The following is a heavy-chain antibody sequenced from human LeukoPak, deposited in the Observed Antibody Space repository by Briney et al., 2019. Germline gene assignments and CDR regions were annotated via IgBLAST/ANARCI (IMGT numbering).Heavy chain of an antibody. CDR3: TRGGSAFDH. D-gene: IGHD2-15*01. CDR2: IKSRPDGGAA. Sequence: GGSLRLSCVASGFTFTTALMSWVRQAPGKGLEWVARIKSRPDGGAADYAAPVEGRFAISRDDSKDTLYLQMNSLKTEDTAVYFCTRGGSAFDHWGQGALVTVSS. J-gene: IGHJ4*02. V-gene: IGHV3-15*01. CDR1: GFTFTTAL.